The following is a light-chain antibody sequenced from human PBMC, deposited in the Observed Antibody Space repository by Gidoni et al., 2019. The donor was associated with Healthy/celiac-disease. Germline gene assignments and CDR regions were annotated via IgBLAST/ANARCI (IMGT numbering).Light chain of an antibody. V-gene: IGLV2-14*01. CDR2: DVS. Sequence: QSALTPPVSVSGSPGHSITISCTGTSSDVGGYNYVSWYQQHPGKAPKLMMYDVSNRPSGVSNRFSGSKSGNTASLTISGLQAEDEADYYCSSYTSSSVVFGGGTKLTVL. CDR1: SSDVGGYNY. CDR3: SSYTSSSVV. J-gene: IGLJ2*01.